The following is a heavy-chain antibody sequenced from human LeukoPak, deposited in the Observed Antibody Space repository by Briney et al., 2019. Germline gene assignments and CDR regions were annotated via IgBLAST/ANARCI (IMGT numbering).Heavy chain of an antibody. CDR1: GGSISSSSYY. V-gene: IGHV4-39*01. CDR3: ARIVGRYFDL. CDR2: IYYSGST. Sequence: SETLSLTCTVSGGSISSSSYYWGWIRQPPGKGLEWIGSIYYSGSTYYNPSLKSRVTISVDTFKNQFSLKLSSVTAADTAVYYCARIVGRYFDLWGRGTLVTVSS. J-gene: IGHJ2*01. D-gene: IGHD3-22*01.